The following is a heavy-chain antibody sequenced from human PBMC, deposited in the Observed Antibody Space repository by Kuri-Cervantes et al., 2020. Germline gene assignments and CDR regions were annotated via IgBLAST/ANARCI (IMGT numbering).Heavy chain of an antibody. D-gene: IGHD2/OR15-2a*01. J-gene: IGHJ4*02. V-gene: IGHV4-30-2*03. CDR2: IYYTGTSVT. CDR3: ANNRHASMFDY. CDR1: GGSISSGGYS. Sequence: SETLSLTCAVSGGSISSGGYSWSWIRQPPGKGLEWIGSIYYTGTSVTAYNPSLKSRVSISVDTSKNQLSLKLSSVTAADTAVYYCANNRHASMFDYWGQGTLVTVSS.